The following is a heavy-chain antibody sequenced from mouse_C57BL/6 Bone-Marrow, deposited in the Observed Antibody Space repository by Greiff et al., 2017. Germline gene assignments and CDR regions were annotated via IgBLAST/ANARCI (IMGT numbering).Heavy chain of an antibody. V-gene: IGHV1-69*01. CDR1: GYTFTSYW. D-gene: IGHD1-1*01. J-gene: IGHJ2*01. CDR2: IDPSDSYT. Sequence: VQLQQPGAELVMPGASVKLSCKASGYTFTSYWMHWVKQRPGQGLEWIGEIDPSDSYTNYNQKFKGKSTLTVDKSSSTAYMQLSSLTSEDSAVYYCARSVYYGSSPDYWGQGTTLPVSS. CDR3: ARSVYYGSSPDY.